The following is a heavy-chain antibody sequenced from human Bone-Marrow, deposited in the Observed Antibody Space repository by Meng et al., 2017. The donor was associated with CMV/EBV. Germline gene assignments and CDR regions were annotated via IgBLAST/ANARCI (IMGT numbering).Heavy chain of an antibody. J-gene: IGHJ5*02. V-gene: IGHV1-8*03. CDR2: MNPNSGNT. D-gene: IGHD6-13*01. CDR3: ARAPEGHAAAGKKGRWFDP. Sequence: ASVKVSCKASGYTFTSYDINWVRQATGQGLEWMGWMNPNSGNTGYAQKFQGRVTITRNTSISTAYMELSSLRSEDTAVYYCARAPEGHAAAGKKGRWFDPWGQGTLVTGSS. CDR1: GYTFTSYD.